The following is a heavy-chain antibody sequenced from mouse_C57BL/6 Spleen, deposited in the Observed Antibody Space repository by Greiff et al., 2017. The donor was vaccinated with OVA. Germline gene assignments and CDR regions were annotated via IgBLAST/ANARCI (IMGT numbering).Heavy chain of an antibody. D-gene: IGHD1-1*01. J-gene: IGHJ2*01. CDR1: GYSITSGYY. CDR3: ARGDYGSRVY. V-gene: IGHV3-6*01. Sequence: EVQLQQSGPGLVKPSQSLSLTCSVTGYSITSGYYWNWIRQFPGNKLEWMGYISYDGSNNYNPSLKNRISITRDTSKNQFFLKLNSVTTEDTATYYCARGDYGSRVYWGQGTTLTVSS. CDR2: ISYDGSN.